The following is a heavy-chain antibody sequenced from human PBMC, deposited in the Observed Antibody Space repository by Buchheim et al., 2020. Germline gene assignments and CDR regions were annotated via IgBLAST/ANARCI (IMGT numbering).Heavy chain of an antibody. CDR1: GGSISSSNW. V-gene: IGHV4-4*02. Sequence: QVQLQESGPGLVKASGTLSLNCTVSGGSISSSNWWSWVRQPPGKGLEWIGEIYHSGSTNYNPSLKSRVTTSVDKSKNQFSLKLSSVTAADTAVYFCARDATYYFDSRAYYYFDYWGQGTL. D-gene: IGHD3-22*01. CDR3: ARDATYYFDSRAYYYFDY. CDR2: IYHSGST. J-gene: IGHJ4*02.